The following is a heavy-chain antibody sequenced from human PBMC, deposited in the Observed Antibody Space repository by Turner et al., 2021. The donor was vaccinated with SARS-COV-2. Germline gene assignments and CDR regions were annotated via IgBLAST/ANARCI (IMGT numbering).Heavy chain of an antibody. V-gene: IGHV3-7*01. Sequence: EVQLVESGGGLVQPGGSLRLSCAASGFTFSSYWMTWVRQAPGKGLEWVANINQDGSEKSYRDSVKGRFTISRDNAKNSLYLQMNSLRAEDTAVYYCAKDDWLGRGYWYFDLWGRGTLVTVSS. D-gene: IGHD3-9*01. CDR3: AKDDWLGRGYWYFDL. CDR2: INQDGSEK. J-gene: IGHJ2*01. CDR1: GFTFSSYW.